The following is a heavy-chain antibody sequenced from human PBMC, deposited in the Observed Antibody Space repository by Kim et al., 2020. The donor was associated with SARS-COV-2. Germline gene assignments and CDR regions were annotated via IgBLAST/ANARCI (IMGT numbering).Heavy chain of an antibody. D-gene: IGHD2-2*01. CDR3: ARDRSPRLGYCSSTSCYGDYYYYGMDV. Sequence: GGSLRLSCAASGFTFSSYSMNWVRQAPGKGLEWVSSISSSSSYIYYADSVKGRFTISRDNAKNSLYLQMNSLRAEDTAVYYCARDRSPRLGYCSSTSCYGDYYYYGMDVWGQGTTVTVSS. CDR2: ISSSSSYI. J-gene: IGHJ6*02. CDR1: GFTFSSYS. V-gene: IGHV3-21*01.